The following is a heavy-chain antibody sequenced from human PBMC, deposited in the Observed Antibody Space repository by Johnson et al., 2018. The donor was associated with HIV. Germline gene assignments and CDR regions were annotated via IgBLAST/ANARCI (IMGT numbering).Heavy chain of an antibody. D-gene: IGHD3-10*01. CDR2: INWNGGST. V-gene: IGHV3-20*04. CDR1: GFTFDDYG. CDR3: ARAAAPYYYGSGSYYFDTFDI. J-gene: IGHJ3*02. Sequence: VLLVESGGGVVRPGGSLRLSCAASGFTFDDYGMSWVRQVPGKGLEWVSGINWNGGSTGYADSVKGRFTISRDNAKNSLYLQMNSLRAEDTALYYCARAAAPYYYGSGSYYFDTFDIWGQGTMVTISS.